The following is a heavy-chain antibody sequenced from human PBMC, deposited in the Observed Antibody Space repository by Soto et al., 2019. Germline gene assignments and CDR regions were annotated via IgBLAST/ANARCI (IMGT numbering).Heavy chain of an antibody. J-gene: IGHJ4*02. V-gene: IGHV4-59*08. CDR3: ATASYGGPFDY. D-gene: IGHD4-17*01. CDR2: IYYSGST. Sequence: SETLSLTCPVSGGSISSYDLSWIRQPPGKGLDWIGFIYYSGSTNYNPSLKSRVTISVDTSKSQFSLKLSSVTAADTAVYYCATASYGGPFDYWGQGTLVTVSS. CDR1: GGSISSYD.